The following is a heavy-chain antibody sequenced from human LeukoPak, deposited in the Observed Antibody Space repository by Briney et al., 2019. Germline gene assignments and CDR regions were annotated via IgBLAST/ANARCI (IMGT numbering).Heavy chain of an antibody. CDR1: GGSISSYY. CDR2: IYYSGRT. D-gene: IGHD6-13*01. CDR3: ARVTGYVMEDYFDY. J-gene: IGHJ4*02. V-gene: IGHV4-59*01. Sequence: SETLSLTCTVSGGSISSYYWSWLRQPPGKGLEWIGYIYYSGRTNYNPSLKSRVTISVDTSKNQFSLRLSSVTAADTAVYYCARVTGYVMEDYFDYWGQGTLVTVSS.